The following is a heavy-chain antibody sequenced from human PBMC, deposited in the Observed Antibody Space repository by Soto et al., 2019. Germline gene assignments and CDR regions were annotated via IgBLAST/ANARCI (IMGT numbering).Heavy chain of an antibody. CDR3: ARVQTYYYDSSGRTNWFDP. D-gene: IGHD3-22*01. Sequence: SETLSLTCTVSGGSISSVGYYWSWIRQHPGKGLEWIGYIYYSGSTYYNPSLKSRVTISVDTSKNQFSLKLSSVTAADTAVYYCARVQTYYYDSSGRTNWFDPWGQGTLVTVS. CDR1: GGSISSVGYY. J-gene: IGHJ5*02. CDR2: IYYSGST. V-gene: IGHV4-31*03.